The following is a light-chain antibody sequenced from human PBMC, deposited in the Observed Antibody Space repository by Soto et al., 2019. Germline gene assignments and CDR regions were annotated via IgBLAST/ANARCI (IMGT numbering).Light chain of an antibody. CDR2: GNS. V-gene: IGLV1-40*01. Sequence: QSVLTQPPSVSGAPGQRVTISCTGSSSNIGAGYDVHWYQHLPGTAPKLLIYGNSNRPSGVPDRFSGSKSRTSASLAITGLQAEDEADYYCQSYDSSLSVLYVFGTGTQLTVL. CDR3: QSYDSSLSVLYV. CDR1: SSNIGAGYD. J-gene: IGLJ1*01.